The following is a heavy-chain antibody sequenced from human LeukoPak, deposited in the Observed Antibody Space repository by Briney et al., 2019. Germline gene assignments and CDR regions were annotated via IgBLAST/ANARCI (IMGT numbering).Heavy chain of an antibody. D-gene: IGHD3-10*01. CDR3: ARDPGI. Sequence: GGSLRLSCAASGFRFSSFGMSWVRQAPGKGPEWVSFISGHGGRTDYAESVKGRFTISRDNSKNTLYLQMNSLRAEDTAVYYCARDPGIWGQGTLVTVSS. CDR1: GFRFSSFG. J-gene: IGHJ4*02. CDR2: ISGHGGRT. V-gene: IGHV3-23*01.